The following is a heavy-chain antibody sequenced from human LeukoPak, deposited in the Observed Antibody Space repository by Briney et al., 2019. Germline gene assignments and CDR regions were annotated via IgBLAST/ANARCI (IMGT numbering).Heavy chain of an antibody. J-gene: IGHJ4*02. CDR2: IGSDGSST. V-gene: IGHV3-74*03. D-gene: IGHD6-6*01. CDR3: ARDQRVTGRPDIDY. CDR1: GFTFRNHW. Sequence: GGSLRLSCAASGFTFRNHWMHWVRQTPGKGLVWVSRIGSDGSSTTYADSVKGRFTISRDNAKNTLYLQMNNLRAEDTAMYYCARDQRVTGRPDIDYWGQGTLVIVSS.